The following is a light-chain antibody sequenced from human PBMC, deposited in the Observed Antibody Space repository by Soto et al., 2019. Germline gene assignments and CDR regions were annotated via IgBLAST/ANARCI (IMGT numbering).Light chain of an antibody. CDR3: QQRSNWPIT. CDR1: QSVDSRY. J-gene: IGKJ5*01. Sequence: IVLTQSPGTLSFSPGQRATLACRASQSVDSRYFSWYQQRPGQAPRLLTYDASNRATGIPARFSGSGSGTDFTLTISSLEPEDFAVYYCQQRSNWPITFGQGTRLEI. CDR2: DAS. V-gene: IGKV3-11*01.